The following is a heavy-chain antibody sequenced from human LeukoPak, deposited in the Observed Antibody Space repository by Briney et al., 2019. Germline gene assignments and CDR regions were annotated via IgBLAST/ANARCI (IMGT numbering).Heavy chain of an antibody. CDR2: IKQDGSQK. Sequence: GGSLRLSCAASGFSFSNHWMSWVRQAPGKGLEWVATIKQDGSQKYYVDSVRGRFTLSRDNAKNSVYLQMSSLRVEDTGIYFCARVDGSSGGSMDVWGKGTTVTASS. CDR3: ARVDGSSGGSMDV. V-gene: IGHV3-7*01. D-gene: IGHD6-19*01. J-gene: IGHJ6*03. CDR1: GFSFSNHW.